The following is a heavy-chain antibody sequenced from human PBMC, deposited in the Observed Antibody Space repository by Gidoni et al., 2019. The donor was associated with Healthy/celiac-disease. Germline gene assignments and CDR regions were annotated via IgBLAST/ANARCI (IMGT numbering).Heavy chain of an antibody. CDR3: TSNIYDSSGEIDY. CDR2: IRSKSNSYAT. D-gene: IGHD3-22*01. J-gene: IGHJ4*02. V-gene: IGHV3-73*02. Sequence: EVQLVESGGGLVQPGGSLNLSCAASGFTFRGSAMHWVRQASGKGLEWVGRIRSKSNSYATAYAASVKGRFTISRDDSKNTAYLQMNSLKTEDTAVYYCTSNIYDSSGEIDYWGQGTLVTVSS. CDR1: GFTFRGSA.